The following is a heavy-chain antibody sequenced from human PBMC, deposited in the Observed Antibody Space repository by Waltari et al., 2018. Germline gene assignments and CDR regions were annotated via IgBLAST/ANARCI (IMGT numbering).Heavy chain of an antibody. Sequence: EVQLVESGGGLVQPGGSLRLSCAASGFTFSSYWMSWVRQAPGKGLGWVANRKQDGSDKYYVDSVKGRFTISRDNAKNSLYLQMNSLRVEDTAIYYCARLNWDVVKAVDYWGQGTLVTVSS. D-gene: IGHD3-22*01. CDR3: ARLNWDVVKAVDY. CDR1: GFTFSSYW. CDR2: RKQDGSDK. V-gene: IGHV3-7*01. J-gene: IGHJ4*02.